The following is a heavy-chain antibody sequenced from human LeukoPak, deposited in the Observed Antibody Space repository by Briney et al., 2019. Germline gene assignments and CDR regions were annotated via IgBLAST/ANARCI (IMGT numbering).Heavy chain of an antibody. V-gene: IGHV1-18*01. CDR3: ARDRDYYGSGSYPDY. Sequence: ASVKVSCKASGYTFTSYGISWVRQAPGQGLEWMGWISAYNGNTSYAQKLQGRVTMTTDTSTSTAYMELRSLRSDDTAVYYCARDRDYYGSGSYPDYWGQGTLVTVSS. CDR1: GYTFTSYG. CDR2: ISAYNGNT. D-gene: IGHD3-10*01. J-gene: IGHJ4*02.